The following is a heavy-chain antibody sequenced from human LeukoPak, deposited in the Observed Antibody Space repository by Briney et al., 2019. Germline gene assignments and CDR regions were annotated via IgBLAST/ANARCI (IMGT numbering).Heavy chain of an antibody. D-gene: IGHD2-15*01. CDR1: GFTFSSYW. V-gene: IGHV3-23*01. J-gene: IGHJ3*02. CDR3: AQSGPLSGSAFDI. CDR2: ISGSGGST. Sequence: PGGSLRLSCAASGFTFSSYWMTWVRQAPGKGLEWVSAISGSGGSTYYADSVKGRFTISRDNSKNTLYLQMNSLRAEDTAVYYCAQSGPLSGSAFDIWGQGTMVTVSS.